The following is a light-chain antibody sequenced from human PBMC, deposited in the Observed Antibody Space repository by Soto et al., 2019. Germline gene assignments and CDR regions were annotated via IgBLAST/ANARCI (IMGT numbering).Light chain of an antibody. CDR3: SLYISGSTYV. CDR1: SSDVGSYNR. J-gene: IGLJ1*01. V-gene: IGLV2-18*01. Sequence: QSALTQPPSVSGSPGQSVTISCTRTSSDVGSYNRLSWYQQPPGTAPKLIMYEVNTRPSGVPDRFSGSKSGSTASLTISGLQAEDEADYYCSLYISGSTYVFGTGTKLTVL. CDR2: EVN.